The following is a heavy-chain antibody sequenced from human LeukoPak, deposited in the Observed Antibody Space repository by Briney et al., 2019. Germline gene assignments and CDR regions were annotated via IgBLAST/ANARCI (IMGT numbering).Heavy chain of an antibody. CDR2: LNPNSGNT. V-gene: IGHV1-8*02. CDR3: ARDYSTGDTAMVTFDY. D-gene: IGHD5-18*01. CDR1: GYTFTSYD. Sequence: ASVKVSCKASGYTFTSYDINWVRQATGQGLEWMGWLNPNSGNTGYAQKFQGRVTMTRDTSTSTVYMELSSLRSEDTAVYYCARDYSTGDTAMVTFDYWGQGTLVTVSS. J-gene: IGHJ4*02.